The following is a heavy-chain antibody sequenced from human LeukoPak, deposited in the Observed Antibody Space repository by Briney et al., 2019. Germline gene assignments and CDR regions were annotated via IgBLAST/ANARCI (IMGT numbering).Heavy chain of an antibody. CDR2: ISNSSDYI. Sequence: GGSLRLSCAASGFTFSSYNMNWVRQAPGKGLEWVSSISNSSDYIYYADSVKGRFTISRDNAKNSLYLQMKSLRAEDTAVYYCARGKTSQNIVTRKTYNWFDPWGQGTLVTVSS. V-gene: IGHV3-21*01. CDR3: ARGKTSQNIVTRKTYNWFDP. D-gene: IGHD2/OR15-2a*01. CDR1: GFTFSSYN. J-gene: IGHJ5*02.